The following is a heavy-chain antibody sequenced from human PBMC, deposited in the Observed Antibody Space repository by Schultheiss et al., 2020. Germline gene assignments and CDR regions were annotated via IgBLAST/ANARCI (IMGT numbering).Heavy chain of an antibody. Sequence: ASVRVSCKASGYTFTGYHMHWVRQAPGQGLEWMGWINPNSGVTNCAQKFQGRVTMTRDTSINTAYMELSRLRSDDTAIYYCTRGGTVAVTGTPFEYWGQGKLVTVSS. CDR2: INPNSGVT. J-gene: IGHJ4*02. CDR1: GYTFTGYH. V-gene: IGHV1-2*02. CDR3: TRGGTVAVTGTPFEY. D-gene: IGHD6-19*01.